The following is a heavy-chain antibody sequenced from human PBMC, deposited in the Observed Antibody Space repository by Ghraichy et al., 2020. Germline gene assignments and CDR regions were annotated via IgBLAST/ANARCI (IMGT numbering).Heavy chain of an antibody. V-gene: IGHV3-30*18. D-gene: IGHD5-12*01. J-gene: IGHJ6*02. CDR3: AKDEADIVATIVGEAYYYGMDV. CDR2: ISYDGSNK. Sequence: GGSLRLSCAASGFTFSSYGMHWVRQAPGKGLEWVAVISYDGSNKYYADSVKGRFTISRDNSKNTLYLQMNSLRAEDTAVYYCAKDEADIVATIVGEAYYYGMDVWGQGTTVTVSS. CDR1: GFTFSSYG.